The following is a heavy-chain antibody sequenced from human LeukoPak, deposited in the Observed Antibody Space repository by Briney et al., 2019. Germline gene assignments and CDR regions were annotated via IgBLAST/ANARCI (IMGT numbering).Heavy chain of an antibody. CDR3: ARGSCSGGSCYDY. Sequence: GGSLRLSCAASGFTVSSNYMSWVRHAPGKGLEWVSVIYSGGSTYYADSVKGRFTISRDNSKNTLYLQMNSLRAEDTAVYYCARGSCSGGSCYDYWGQGTLVTVSS. CDR1: GFTVSSNY. D-gene: IGHD2-15*01. V-gene: IGHV3-53*01. CDR2: IYSGGST. J-gene: IGHJ4*02.